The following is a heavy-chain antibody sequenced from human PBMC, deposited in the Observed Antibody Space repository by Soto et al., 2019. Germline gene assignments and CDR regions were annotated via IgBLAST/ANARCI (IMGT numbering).Heavy chain of an antibody. J-gene: IGHJ4*02. D-gene: IGHD3-10*01. CDR1: GFTFSSYS. CDR3: ARDLYYYGSGSYGY. V-gene: IGHV3-21*01. Sequence: EVQLVESGGGLVKPGGSLRLSCAASGFTFSSYSMHWVRQAPGKGLEWVSSISISSSYIYYADSVKGRFTISRDNAKNSLYLQMNSLRAKDTAVYYCARDLYYYGSGSYGYLGQGTLVTVSS. CDR2: ISISSSYI.